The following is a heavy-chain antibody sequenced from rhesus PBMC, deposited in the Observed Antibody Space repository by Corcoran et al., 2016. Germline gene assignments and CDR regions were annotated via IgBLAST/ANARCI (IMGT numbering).Heavy chain of an antibody. Sequence: GFTFSNYWMNWVRQTPGKGLEWISTINSGGGSTYYADSVKGRVTISRDNSKNTLSLQMNSLRAEDTAVYYCAKGDGYSPFEYWGQGVLVTVSS. CDR3: AKGDGYSPFEY. CDR2: INSGGGST. CDR1: GFTFSNYW. D-gene: IGHD3-9*01. V-gene: IGHV3S42*01. J-gene: IGHJ4*01.